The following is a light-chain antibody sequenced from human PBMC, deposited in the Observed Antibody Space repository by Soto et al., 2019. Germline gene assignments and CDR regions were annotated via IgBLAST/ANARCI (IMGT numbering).Light chain of an antibody. CDR3: QQYGSSGT. CDR1: QSVSSSF. CDR2: GAS. V-gene: IGKV3-20*01. J-gene: IGKJ1*01. Sequence: EIVLTQSPGTLSLSPGERATLSCRASQSVSSSFLSWYQQKPGQSPRLLIYGASGRATGIPGRFSGSGSGTDFTLTISRLEPEDFAVYYCQQYGSSGTFGQGTKVDIK.